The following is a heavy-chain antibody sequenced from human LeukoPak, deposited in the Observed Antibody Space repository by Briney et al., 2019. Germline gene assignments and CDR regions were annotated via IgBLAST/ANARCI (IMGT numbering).Heavy chain of an antibody. CDR3: ARGDGGSSTVPIYRFDS. V-gene: IGHV4-39*01. CDR1: GGSINSYGYY. CDR2: IFYSGST. J-gene: IGHJ4*02. D-gene: IGHD4-17*01. Sequence: SETLSLTCSVSGGSINSYGYYWAWIRQPPGKRPEWIGSIFYSGSTHYNPSLQSRITISADTSKGQFSLKLSSVTATDTAVYYCARGDGGSSTVPIYRFDSWGQGTLVTVSS.